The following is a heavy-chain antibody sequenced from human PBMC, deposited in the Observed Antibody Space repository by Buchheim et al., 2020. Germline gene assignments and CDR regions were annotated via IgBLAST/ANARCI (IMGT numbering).Heavy chain of an antibody. CDR1: GGFVRSGRNY. J-gene: IGHJ4*02. V-gene: IGHV4-61*01. CDR2: IYYSGST. CDR3: AREGARSGYNDY. Sequence: QVQLQESGAGLVKPSETMSLTGTVCGGFVRSGRNYWSWIRQPPGKGLERIGYIYYSGSTNYNPSLKSRLTISVDTSKHQFFLKLSYVTAADTAVYYCAREGARSGYNDYWGQGTL. D-gene: IGHD3-3*01.